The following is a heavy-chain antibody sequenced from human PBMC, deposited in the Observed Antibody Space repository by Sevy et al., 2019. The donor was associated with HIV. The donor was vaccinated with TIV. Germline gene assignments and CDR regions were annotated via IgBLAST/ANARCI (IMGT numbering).Heavy chain of an antibody. CDR1: GGSCSAYY. V-gene: IGHV4-34*01. CDR3: ARVYSSAPHFDI. D-gene: IGHD6-19*01. J-gene: IGHJ3*02. Sequence: SETLSLTCGVSGGSCSAYYWSWIRQPPGKGLEWIGEINRSGRTNYNPSLKSRVTISVDTSKDQFSLNLSSVTAADTAVNYGARVYSSAPHFDIWGQGTMVTVSS. CDR2: INRSGRT.